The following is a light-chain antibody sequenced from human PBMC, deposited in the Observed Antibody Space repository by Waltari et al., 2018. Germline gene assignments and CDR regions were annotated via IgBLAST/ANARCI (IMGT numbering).Light chain of an antibody. Sequence: DIVMTQSPLSLPVTPGEPASISCRSSQSLLNSNGYTYFDWYLQKQGQSPQLLIYLCSNRASGVPDKFSGSGSGTDFTLKISRVEAEDVGVYYCMQALHTPYTFGQGTKLEIK. CDR1: QSLLNSNGYTY. CDR3: MQALHTPYT. CDR2: LCS. J-gene: IGKJ2*01. V-gene: IGKV2-28*01.